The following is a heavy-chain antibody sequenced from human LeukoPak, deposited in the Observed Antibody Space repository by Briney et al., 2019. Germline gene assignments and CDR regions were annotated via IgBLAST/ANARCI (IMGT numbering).Heavy chain of an antibody. J-gene: IGHJ3*02. V-gene: IGHV1-2*06. D-gene: IGHD6-13*01. CDR2: INPNSGGT. CDR1: GYTFTGYY. CDR3: ARVLVSSSWSNDAFDI. Sequence: ASVKVSCKASGYTFTGYYMHWVRQAPGQGLEWMGRINPNSGGTNYAQKFQGRVTMTRDTSISTAYMELSRLRSDDTAVYYCARVLVSSSWSNDAFDIWGQGIMVTVSS.